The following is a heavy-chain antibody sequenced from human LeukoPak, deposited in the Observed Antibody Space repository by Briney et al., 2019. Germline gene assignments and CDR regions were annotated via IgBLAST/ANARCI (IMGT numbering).Heavy chain of an antibody. CDR1: GYTFTGYY. V-gene: IGHV1-2*04. D-gene: IGHD1-26*01. Sequence: GASVNVSCKASGYTFTGYYMHWVRQAPGQGLEWMGWINPNSGGTNYAQKFQGWVTMTRDTSISTAYMELSRLRSDDTAVYYCAREYSGSYRHFDYWGQGTLVTVSS. J-gene: IGHJ4*02. CDR2: INPNSGGT. CDR3: AREYSGSYRHFDY.